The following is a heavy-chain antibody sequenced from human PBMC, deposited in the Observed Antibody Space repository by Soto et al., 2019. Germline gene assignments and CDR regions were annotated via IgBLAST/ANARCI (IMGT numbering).Heavy chain of an antibody. CDR2: INPNSGGT. CDR1: GYTFTGYY. V-gene: IGHV1-2*04. D-gene: IGHD3-9*01. J-gene: IGHJ6*03. Sequence: QVQLVQSGAEVKKPGASVKVSCKASGYTFTGYYMHWVRQAPGQGLEWMGWINPNSGGTNYAQKFQGWVTMTRDTSISTAYMELSRLRSDDTAVYYCARDRAYYDILTGSYYYYYSMDVWGKGTTGTGSS. CDR3: ARDRAYYDILTGSYYYYYSMDV.